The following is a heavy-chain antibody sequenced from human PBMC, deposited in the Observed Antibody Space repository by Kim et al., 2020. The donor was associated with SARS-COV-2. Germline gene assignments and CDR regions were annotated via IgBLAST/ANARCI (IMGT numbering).Heavy chain of an antibody. J-gene: IGHJ6*02. V-gene: IGHV3-11*05. D-gene: IGHD2-21*02. Sequence: SVKGRFTSSRDNAKNSLYLQMNSLRAEDTAVYYCARDSVVTRYYYYGMDVWGQGTTVTVSS. CDR3: ARDSVVTRYYYYGMDV.